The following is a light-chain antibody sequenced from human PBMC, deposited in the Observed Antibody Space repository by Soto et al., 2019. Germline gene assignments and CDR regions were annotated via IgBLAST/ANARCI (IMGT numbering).Light chain of an antibody. J-gene: IGLJ3*02. Sequence: QSVLTQPASVSGSLGQSITISCTGTTSDVGAYNYVSWYQQHPGKAPQLVIYDVTNRPSGVSNRFSGSKSGNTASLTISGLQAEDEADYYCSSYTSSSTLVFGGGTKVTV. CDR2: DVT. CDR3: SSYTSSSTLV. CDR1: TSDVGAYNY. V-gene: IGLV2-14*03.